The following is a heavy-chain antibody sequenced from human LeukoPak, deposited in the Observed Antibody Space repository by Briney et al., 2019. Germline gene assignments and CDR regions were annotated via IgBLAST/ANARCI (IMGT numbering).Heavy chain of an antibody. D-gene: IGHD4-11*01. CDR3: ARLRGNYVGYYYYYMDV. V-gene: IGHV4-39*01. J-gene: IGHJ6*03. CDR2: IYYSGGT. CDR1: VGSLSSSSYY. Sequence: SETLSLTCTVSVGSLSSSSYYWGWIRQPPGKGLEWLGSIYYSGGTYYNPSFKSRVTISVDTSKNQFYLKLSSVTAADTAVYYCARLRGNYVGYYYYYMDVWGKGTTVTVSS.